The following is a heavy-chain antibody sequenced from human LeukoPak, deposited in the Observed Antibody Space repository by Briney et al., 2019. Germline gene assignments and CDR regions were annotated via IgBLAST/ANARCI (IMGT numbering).Heavy chain of an antibody. V-gene: IGHV4-34*01. CDR3: ARGPHPYQLLRARFDT. D-gene: IGHD2-2*01. CDR2: IKHSGST. Sequence: SETLSLTCLLYGGSFSGYYWSWIRQPPGNGLEWIGEIKHSGSTNSNPSLKSRVTISVDTSKNQFSLKLSSVTAADTAVYYCARGPHPYQLLRARFDTWGQGTLVTVSS. CDR1: GGSFSGYY. J-gene: IGHJ5*02.